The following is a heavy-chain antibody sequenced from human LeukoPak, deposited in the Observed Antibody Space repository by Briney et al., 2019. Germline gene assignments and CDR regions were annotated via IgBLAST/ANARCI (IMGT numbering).Heavy chain of an antibody. CDR3: ARGPRGFDP. J-gene: IGHJ5*02. Sequence: GGSLRHSCAASGFTFSDYYMSWIRQAPGKGLEWVSVIYSGGSTDYADSVKGRFTISRDKSKNTLYVQMNSLRAEDTAVYYCARGPRGFDPWGQGTLVTVSS. V-gene: IGHV3-53*01. CDR2: IYSGGST. CDR1: GFTFSDYY.